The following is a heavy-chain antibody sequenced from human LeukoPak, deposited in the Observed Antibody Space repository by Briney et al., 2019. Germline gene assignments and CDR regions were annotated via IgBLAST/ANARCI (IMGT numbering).Heavy chain of an antibody. Sequence: GGSLRLSCAASGFTFSSYGMSWVREAPGKGVEWFSAIRWSGGSTYYADCVKRRFTISRDNSKNTLHLQMNSLRAEDTAVYYCAKHLITMVRGVIITGAFDIWGQGTMVTVSS. V-gene: IGHV3-23*01. CDR1: GFTFSSYG. J-gene: IGHJ3*02. CDR2: IRWSGGST. D-gene: IGHD3-10*01. CDR3: AKHLITMVRGVIITGAFDI.